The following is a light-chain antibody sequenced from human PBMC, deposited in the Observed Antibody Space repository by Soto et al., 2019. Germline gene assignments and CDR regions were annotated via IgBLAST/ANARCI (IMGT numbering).Light chain of an antibody. CDR3: QQYTNWHPIT. CDR1: QSISGT. V-gene: IGKV3-15*01. CDR2: GSS. Sequence: EMGMKRAQTTGSVAPVGRTTRSFSASQSISGTLAWFQQKPGQAPRLLIYGSSTRATGVPARFSGSGSGADFTLTISNLQSEDFAVYYCQQYTNWHPITSGQGTPLENK. J-gene: IGKJ5*01.